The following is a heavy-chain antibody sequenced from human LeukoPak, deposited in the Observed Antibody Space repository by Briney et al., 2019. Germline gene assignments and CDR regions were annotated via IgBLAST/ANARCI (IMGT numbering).Heavy chain of an antibody. D-gene: IGHD2-21*02. V-gene: IGHV3-30*02. CDR3: ARDLGLVVTAIRNYYYGMDV. CDR2: IRYDGSNK. Sequence: GGSLRLSCAASGFTFSSYGMHWVRQAPGKGLEWVAFIRYDGSNKYYADSVKGRFTISRDNSKNTLYLQMNSLRAEDTAVYYCARDLGLVVTAIRNYYYGMDVWGQGTTVTVSS. CDR1: GFTFSSYG. J-gene: IGHJ6*02.